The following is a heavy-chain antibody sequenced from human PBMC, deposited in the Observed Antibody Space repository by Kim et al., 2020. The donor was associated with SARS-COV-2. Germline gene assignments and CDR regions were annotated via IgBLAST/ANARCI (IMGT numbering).Heavy chain of an antibody. Sequence: GGSLRLSCAASGFTFSDYYMSWIRQAPGKGLEWVSYISSSGSTIYYADSVKGRFTISRDNAKNSLYLQMNSLRAEDTAVYYCARDGGRGYYDILTGYSNVDYWGQVTLVTVSS. CDR2: ISSSGSTI. D-gene: IGHD3-9*01. V-gene: IGHV3-11*01. CDR1: GFTFSDYY. J-gene: IGHJ4*02. CDR3: ARDGGRGYYDILTGYSNVDY.